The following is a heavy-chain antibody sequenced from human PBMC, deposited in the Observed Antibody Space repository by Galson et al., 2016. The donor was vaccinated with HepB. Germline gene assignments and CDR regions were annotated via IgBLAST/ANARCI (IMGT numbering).Heavy chain of an antibody. Sequence: QSGAEVKKPGESLKISCKGSGYNFTNYWIGWVRQMPGKGLEWMGIIYPGDSDTRYSPSFQGQVTISADKSISTAYLQWSSLKASDTAMYYCARCCAGDCSGAHAFDRWGQGTMGTVSS. CDR1: GYNFTNYW. D-gene: IGHD2-21*02. J-gene: IGHJ3*02. CDR2: IYPGDSDT. V-gene: IGHV5-51*01. CDR3: ARCCAGDCSGAHAFDR.